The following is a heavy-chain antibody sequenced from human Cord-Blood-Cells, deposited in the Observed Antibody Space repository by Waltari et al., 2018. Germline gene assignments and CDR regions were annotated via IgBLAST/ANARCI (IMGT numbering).Heavy chain of an antibody. CDR2: IYYSGST. V-gene: IGHV4-59*01. J-gene: IGHJ2*01. CDR1: GGSISSYY. D-gene: IGHD5-18*01. Sequence: QVQLQESGPGLVKPSETLSLTCTVSGGSISSYYWSWIRQPPGKGLEWIGYIYYSGSTNYNPSRKSRVTISVDTSKNQFSLKLSSVTAADTAVYYCARGHYGYIYHWYFDLWGRGTLVTVSS. CDR3: ARGHYGYIYHWYFDL.